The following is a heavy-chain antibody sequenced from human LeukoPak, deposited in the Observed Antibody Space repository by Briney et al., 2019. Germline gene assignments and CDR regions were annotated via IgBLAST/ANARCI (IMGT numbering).Heavy chain of an antibody. J-gene: IGHJ3*02. V-gene: IGHV3-30*02. CDR2: IPSDGSYK. CDR3: VKETGDLGQGGFEI. D-gene: IGHD7-27*01. Sequence: GGSLRLSCAASGFTLNNYGMHWVRQAPGKGLEWVAFIPSDGSYKYYADSVKGRFTISTDNSKNTLFLEMNSLRPEDTAVYYRVKETGDLGQGGFEIWGQGTTVTVS. CDR1: GFTLNNYG.